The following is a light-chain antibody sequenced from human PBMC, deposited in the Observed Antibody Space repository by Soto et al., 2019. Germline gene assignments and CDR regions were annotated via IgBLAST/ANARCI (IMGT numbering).Light chain of an antibody. V-gene: IGKV2-24*01. CDR2: QVS. CDR3: MQSSQLRT. J-gene: IGKJ1*01. Sequence: IVLTQTPLSSPVTLGQPASFSCSSAESLFHSNGTTYLSWLHQRPGQPPRLLIYQVSKRFPGVPDRISGSGAGTNFTLRISRVESEDAGTYFCMQSSQLRTFGQGTKVEIK. CDR1: ESLFHSNGTTY.